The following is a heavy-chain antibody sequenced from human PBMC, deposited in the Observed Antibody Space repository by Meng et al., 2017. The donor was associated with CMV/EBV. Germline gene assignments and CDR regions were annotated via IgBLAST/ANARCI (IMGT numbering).Heavy chain of an antibody. D-gene: IGHD5-18*01. Sequence: GYSFTSSNLHWVRQAPGQGLEWLGIINPSGGSTSYAQKFQGRVTMTRDTPTSTVYMELSSLRSEDTAVYYCARVDVDTAMDEEGFDYWGQGTLVTVSS. J-gene: IGHJ4*02. CDR2: INPSGGST. CDR1: GYSFTSSN. CDR3: ARVDVDTAMDEEGFDY. V-gene: IGHV1-46*01.